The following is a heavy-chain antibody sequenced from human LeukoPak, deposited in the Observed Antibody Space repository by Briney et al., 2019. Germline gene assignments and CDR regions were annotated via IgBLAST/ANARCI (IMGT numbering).Heavy chain of an antibody. Sequence: PGGSLRLSCAASGFTFSSYEMNWVRQAPGKGLEWVSYISSSGSTIYYADSVKGRFTISRDNAKNSLYLQMNSLRAEDTAVYYCARDRSSYIVVVTNDAFGIWGQGTMVTVSS. V-gene: IGHV3-48*03. J-gene: IGHJ3*02. D-gene: IGHD3-22*01. CDR2: ISSSGSTI. CDR1: GFTFSSYE. CDR3: ARDRSSYIVVVTNDAFGI.